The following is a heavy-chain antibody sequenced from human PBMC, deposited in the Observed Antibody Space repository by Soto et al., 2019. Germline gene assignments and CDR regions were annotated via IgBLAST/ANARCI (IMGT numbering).Heavy chain of an antibody. CDR1: GYTFTGYY. J-gene: IGHJ5*02. V-gene: IGHV1-2*02. CDR3: ARGSLGSSGYYYAWFDP. CDR2: INPNSGGT. Sequence: QVQLVQSGAEVKKPGASVKVSCKASGYTFTGYYMHWVRQAPGQGLEWMGWINPNSGGTNYAQKFQGRVTMTRDTSISTAYMELSRLRSDYTAVYYCARGSLGSSGYYYAWFDPWGQGTLVTVSA. D-gene: IGHD3-22*01.